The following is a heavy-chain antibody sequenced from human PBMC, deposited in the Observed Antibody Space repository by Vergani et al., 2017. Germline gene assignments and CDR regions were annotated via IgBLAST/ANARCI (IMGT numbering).Heavy chain of an antibody. D-gene: IGHD1-1*01. J-gene: IGHJ4*02. Sequence: EVELVQSGPEMRKPGESLKISCKGSEYSFGNYWIGWVRQMPGKGLEWMGSIYPADSDTRYGPSFQGKVTISADKSISTAFLQWDSLKASDTALYYCARHTTYTDSWGQGTLVTVSS. V-gene: IGHV5-51*01. CDR1: EYSFGNYW. CDR2: IYPADSDT. CDR3: ARHTTYTDS.